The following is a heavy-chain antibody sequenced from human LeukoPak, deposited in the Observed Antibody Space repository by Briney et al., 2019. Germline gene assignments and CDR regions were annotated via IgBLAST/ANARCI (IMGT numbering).Heavy chain of an antibody. V-gene: IGHV3-23*01. CDR1: GFTFSSYA. CDR2: ISGSGVST. CDR3: ARDRWELRGEFVY. J-gene: IGHJ4*02. D-gene: IGHD1-26*01. Sequence: PGGSLRLSCAASGFTFSSYAMSWVRQAPGKGLEWVPAISGSGVSTYYGDSAKGRFTISRDNAKNSLYLQMNSLRAEDTAVYYCARDRWELRGEFVYWGQGTLVTVSS.